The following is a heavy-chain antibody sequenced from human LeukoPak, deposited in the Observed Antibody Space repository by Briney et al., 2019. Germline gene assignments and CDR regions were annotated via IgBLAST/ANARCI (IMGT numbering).Heavy chain of an antibody. CDR2: ISYDGSNK. Sequence: GGSLRLSCAASGFTFSSYAMHWVRQAPGKGLEWVAVISYDGSNKYYADSVKGRFTISRDNSKNTLYLQTNSLRAEDTAVYYCARDPAGYSSSWYPTYYYYGMDVWGQGTTVTVSS. J-gene: IGHJ6*02. CDR1: GFTFSSYA. V-gene: IGHV3-30-3*01. CDR3: ARDPAGYSSSWYPTYYYYGMDV. D-gene: IGHD6-13*01.